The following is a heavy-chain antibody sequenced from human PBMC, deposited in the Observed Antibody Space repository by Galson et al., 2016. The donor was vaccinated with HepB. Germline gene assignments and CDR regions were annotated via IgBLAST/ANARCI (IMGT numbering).Heavy chain of an antibody. CDR2: IHWDDED. CDR3: AHRGRTRYFDT. CDR1: GISVTTFEVG. Sequence: PALVKPTQTLTLTCSVSGISVTTFEVGVGWIRQSPGKAPEWLAIIHWDDEDRYSPSQKSRPTITRDTSKNQVVLTMINMDPEDTATYYCAHRGRTRYFDTWGQGTLVTVSS. V-gene: IGHV2-5*02. J-gene: IGHJ4*02. D-gene: IGHD3/OR15-3a*01.